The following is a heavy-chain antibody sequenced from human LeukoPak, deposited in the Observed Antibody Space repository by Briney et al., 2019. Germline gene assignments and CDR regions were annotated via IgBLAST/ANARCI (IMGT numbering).Heavy chain of an antibody. CDR2: INHAGSEK. J-gene: IGHJ4*02. D-gene: IGHD2-2*01. V-gene: IGHV3-7*01. CDR1: EFTFSIYG. Sequence: GGSLRLSCAASEFTFSIYGMSWVRQAPGKGLEWVASINHAGSEKYYVDSVKGRFTISRDNAKDSLNLQMNSLRAEDTAVYYCARDIETSWSFPATLGYWGQGTLVTVSS. CDR3: ARDIETSWSFPATLGY.